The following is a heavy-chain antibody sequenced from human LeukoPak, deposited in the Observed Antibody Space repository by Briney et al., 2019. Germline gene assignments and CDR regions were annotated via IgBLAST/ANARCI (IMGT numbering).Heavy chain of an antibody. J-gene: IGHJ4*02. D-gene: IGHD1-26*01. CDR2: IIPIFGTT. CDR1: GGTFSSYA. V-gene: IGHV1-69*13. Sequence: ASVKVSRKASGGTFSSYAISWVRQAPGQGLEWMGGIIPIFGTTNYAQRFQGRVTITADESTTTAYMEVSSLRSEDTAVYYCATGMGATSVFDYWGQGTLVTVSS. CDR3: ATGMGATSVFDY.